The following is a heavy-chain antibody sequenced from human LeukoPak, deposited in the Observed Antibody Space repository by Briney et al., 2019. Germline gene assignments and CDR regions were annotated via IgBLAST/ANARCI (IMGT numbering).Heavy chain of an antibody. Sequence: GGSLRLSCAASGFTFSSYEMNWVRQAPGKGLEWVSYISSSGSTIYYADSAKGRFTISRDNAKNSLYLQMNSLRAEDTAVYYCARGRDSYGPHAFDIWGQGTMVTVSS. CDR3: ARGRDSYGPHAFDI. J-gene: IGHJ3*02. V-gene: IGHV3-48*03. CDR1: GFTFSSYE. D-gene: IGHD5-18*01. CDR2: ISSSGSTI.